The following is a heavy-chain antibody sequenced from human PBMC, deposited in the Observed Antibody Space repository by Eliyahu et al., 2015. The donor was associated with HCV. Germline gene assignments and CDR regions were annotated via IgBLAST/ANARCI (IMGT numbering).Heavy chain of an antibody. CDR2: IDSSGSTK. Sequence: EVXLVESGGGLVQPGGSLXLSCTVSGFACREYSMNWVRLAPGKGLEWISYIDSSGSTKYYADSVTGRFTISRDDAKNTLYLQMNSLRADDSAVYYCVRDSWEYHYILTFDSWGQGTQVTVSS. D-gene: IGHD1-26*01. J-gene: IGHJ4*02. V-gene: IGHV3-48*01. CDR3: VRDSWEYHYILTFDS. CDR1: GFACREYS.